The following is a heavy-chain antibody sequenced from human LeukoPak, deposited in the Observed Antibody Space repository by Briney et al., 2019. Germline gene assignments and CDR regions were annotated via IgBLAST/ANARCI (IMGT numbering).Heavy chain of an antibody. Sequence: ASVKVSCKASGYTFTSYYMHWVRQAPGQGLEWMGIINPSGGSTSYAQKFQGRVTMTRDTSTSTVYMELSSLRSEDTAVYYCARGLGDIVPRNWFDPWGQGTLVTVSS. CDR1: GYTFTSYY. D-gene: IGHD2-15*01. J-gene: IGHJ5*02. CDR2: INPSGGST. V-gene: IGHV1-46*01. CDR3: ARGLGDIVPRNWFDP.